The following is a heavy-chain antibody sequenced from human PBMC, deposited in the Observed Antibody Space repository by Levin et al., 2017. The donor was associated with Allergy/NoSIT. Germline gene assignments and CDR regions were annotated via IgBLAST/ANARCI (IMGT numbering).Heavy chain of an antibody. V-gene: IGHV3-23*01. CDR3: AKDEARYGSGSYSYFDY. CDR2: INGGGGST. J-gene: IGHJ4*02. Sequence: RGESLKISCAASGFTFSSYAMSWVRQAPGKGLEWVSAINGGGGSTYYADSVKGRFTISRDNSKNTLYLQMNSLRAEDTAVYYCAKDEARYGSGSYSYFDYWGQGTLVTVSS. CDR1: GFTFSSYA. D-gene: IGHD3-10*01.